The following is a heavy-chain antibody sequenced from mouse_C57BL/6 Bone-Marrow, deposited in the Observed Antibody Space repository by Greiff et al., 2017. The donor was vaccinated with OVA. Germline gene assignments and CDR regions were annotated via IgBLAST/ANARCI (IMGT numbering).Heavy chain of an antibody. Sequence: EVHLVESGGGLVQPGGSLSLSCAASGFTFTDYYMSWVRQPPGKALEWLGFIRNKANGYTTEYSASVKGRFTISRDNSQSILYLQMNALRAEDSATYYCARWNYYGSSYGLWFAYWGQGTLVTVSA. V-gene: IGHV7-3*01. CDR3: ARWNYYGSSYGLWFAY. J-gene: IGHJ3*01. CDR1: GFTFTDYY. CDR2: IRNKANGYTT. D-gene: IGHD1-1*01.